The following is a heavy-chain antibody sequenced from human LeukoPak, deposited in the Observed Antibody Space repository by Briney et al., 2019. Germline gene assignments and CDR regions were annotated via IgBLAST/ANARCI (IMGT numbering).Heavy chain of an antibody. Sequence: GGSLRLSCAASGFTFSSYWMHWVRQAPGKGLVWVSRINNDGSSTSYADSVKGRFTISRDNAKNTLYLQMNSLRAGDTAVYYCASSGSYYKALDYWGQGTLVTVSS. CDR1: GFTFSSYW. D-gene: IGHD3-10*01. CDR3: ASSGSYYKALDY. V-gene: IGHV3-74*01. J-gene: IGHJ4*02. CDR2: INNDGSST.